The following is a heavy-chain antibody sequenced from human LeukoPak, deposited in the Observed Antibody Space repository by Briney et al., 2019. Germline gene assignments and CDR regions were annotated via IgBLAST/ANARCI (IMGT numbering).Heavy chain of an antibody. CDR3: AKAEGYCSGTWCFRWFDW. Sequence: QPGGSLRLSCAVSGFTFSSSWMHWVRQAPGKGLVWVSHIKTDGSTTAYADSVKGRLTISRDNSKNTLYLQMNSLRAEDTAVYYCAKAEGYCSGTWCFRWFDWWGQGTLVTVSS. J-gene: IGHJ4*02. CDR1: GFTFSSSW. V-gene: IGHV3-74*01. CDR2: IKTDGSTT. D-gene: IGHD2-15*01.